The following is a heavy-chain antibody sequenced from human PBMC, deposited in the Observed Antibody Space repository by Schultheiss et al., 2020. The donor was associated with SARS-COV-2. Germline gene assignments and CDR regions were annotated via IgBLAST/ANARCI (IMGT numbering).Heavy chain of an antibody. CDR3: ARGTGSDGYDYVEYDY. Sequence: GGSLRLSCAASGFTFSSYSMNWVRQAPGKGLEWVSSISSSSSYTNYADSVKGRFTISRDNAKNSLYLQMNSLRAEDTAVYYCARGTGSDGYDYVEYDYWGQGTLVTVSS. CDR1: GFTFSSYS. V-gene: IGHV3-21*01. D-gene: IGHD5-12*01. CDR2: ISSSSSYT. J-gene: IGHJ4*02.